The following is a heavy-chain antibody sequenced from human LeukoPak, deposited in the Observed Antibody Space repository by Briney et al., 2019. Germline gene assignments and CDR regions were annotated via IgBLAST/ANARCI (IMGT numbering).Heavy chain of an antibody. CDR3: ARDYPTYYYGSGSYHYGMDV. J-gene: IGHJ6*04. CDR1: GFTFSSNY. Sequence: GGSLRLSCAASGFTFSSNYMSWVRQAPGKGLEWVSVIYSGGSTYYADSVKGRFTISRDNSKNTLYLQMNSLRAEDTAVYYCARDYPTYYYGSGSYHYGMDVWGKGTTVTVSS. V-gene: IGHV3-53*01. D-gene: IGHD3-10*01. CDR2: IYSGGST.